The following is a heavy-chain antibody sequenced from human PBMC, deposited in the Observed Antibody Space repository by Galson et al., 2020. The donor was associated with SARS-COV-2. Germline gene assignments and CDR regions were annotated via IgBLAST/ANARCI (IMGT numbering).Heavy chain of an antibody. Sequence: ASETLSLTCTVSSGFLSSTSYYWGWIRQPPGKGLEWIGSIYYTGATFYNPSLDSRAIMSIAPSKNQFYLELKSVTAADTAVYYCARDSSGWYLGYWGQGTLVTVSS. CDR3: ARDSSGWYLGY. D-gene: IGHD6-19*01. CDR1: SGFLSSTSYY. J-gene: IGHJ4*02. CDR2: IYYTGAT. V-gene: IGHV4-39*07.